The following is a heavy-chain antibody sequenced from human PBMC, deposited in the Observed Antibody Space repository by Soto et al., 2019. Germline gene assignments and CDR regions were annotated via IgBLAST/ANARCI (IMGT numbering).Heavy chain of an antibody. CDR3: ARGASRGSRFY. V-gene: IGHV4-61*08. CDR2: IYSSGSA. CDR1: GGSVRNSGYY. Sequence: SETLSLTCSVSGGSVRNSGYYWSWIRQPPGKGLEWIGNIYSSGSANYNPSLYSRAIISLDTSKNQFSLSLRSLTAADTVVYYCARGASRGSRFYWGQRTLVTVSS. J-gene: IGHJ4*02. D-gene: IGHD6-13*01.